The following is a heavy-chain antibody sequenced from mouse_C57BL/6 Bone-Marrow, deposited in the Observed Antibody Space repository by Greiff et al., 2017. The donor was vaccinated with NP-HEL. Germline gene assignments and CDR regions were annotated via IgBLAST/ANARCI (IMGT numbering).Heavy chain of an antibody. J-gene: IGHJ3*01. D-gene: IGHD1-1*01. Sequence: QVQLQQSGAELARPGASVKMSCKASGYTFTSYTMHWVKQRPGQGLEWIGYINPSSGYTKYNQKFKDKATLTADKSSSTAYMQLSSLTSEDSAVYYCARQRAFDYGSSGFAYWGQGTLVTVSA. CDR3: ARQRAFDYGSSGFAY. V-gene: IGHV1-4*01. CDR2: INPSSGYT. CDR1: GYTFTSYT.